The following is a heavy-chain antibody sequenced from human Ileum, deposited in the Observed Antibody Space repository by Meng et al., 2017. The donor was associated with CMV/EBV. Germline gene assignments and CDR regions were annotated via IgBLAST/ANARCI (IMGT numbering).Heavy chain of an antibody. V-gene: IGHV4-39*07. Sequence: TVAGGSISSSHYYWGWIRQAPGKGLEWIGTIYYSGSTYYNPSLNSRVTISVDTSKNQFSLKLSSVTAADTAVYYCARDSSSGWQVDYWGQGTLVTVSS. CDR3: ARDSSSGWQVDY. J-gene: IGHJ4*02. D-gene: IGHD6-19*01. CDR2: IYYSGST. CDR1: GGSISSSHYY.